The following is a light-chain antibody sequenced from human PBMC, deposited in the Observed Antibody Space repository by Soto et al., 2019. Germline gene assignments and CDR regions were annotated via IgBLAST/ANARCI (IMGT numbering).Light chain of an antibody. CDR1: QSVSSN. Sequence: EIVMTQSPATLSVSPGEEATLSCRASQSVSSNLTWYQHKPGQAPRLLIYGASTRATGVPARFSGSGSGTEFPLTISSLQYEDFAVYYCQQYNDWWTFGQGTKVEIK. J-gene: IGKJ1*01. V-gene: IGKV3-15*01. CDR2: GAS. CDR3: QQYNDWWT.